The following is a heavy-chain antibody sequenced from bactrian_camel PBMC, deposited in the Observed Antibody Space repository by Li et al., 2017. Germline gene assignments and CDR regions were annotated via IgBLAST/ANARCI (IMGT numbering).Heavy chain of an antibody. J-gene: IGHJ4*01. CDR2: IDTDGRT. V-gene: IGHV3S53*01. CDR1: GYSYYTMC. CDR3: ATDRMRPCRRVVYGGTWSGLGY. D-gene: IGHD3*01. Sequence: HVQLVESGGASVQAGKSLRLSCKITGYSYYTMCMAWFRQAPGNEREGVATIDTDGRTDYIETVKGRFTISKDNAKNTLFLQMNSLRPEDTAMYYCATDRMRPCRRVVYGGTWSGLGYLGQGTQVTVS.